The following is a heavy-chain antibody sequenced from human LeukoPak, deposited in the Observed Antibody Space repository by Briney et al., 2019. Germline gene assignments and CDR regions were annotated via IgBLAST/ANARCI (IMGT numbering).Heavy chain of an antibody. Sequence: GGSLRLSCAASGFTVRDNDMSWVGQAPGKGLGWVSFMYSGGDTYYAASLKGRFTFSKDISKNTLYLQINGLRTEDTAMYYCARDAPQVPAAGVLASWGQGTLVTVSS. J-gene: IGHJ5*02. CDR1: GFTVRDND. CDR3: ARDAPQVPAAGVLAS. V-gene: IGHV3-53*01. CDR2: MYSGGDT. D-gene: IGHD6-13*01.